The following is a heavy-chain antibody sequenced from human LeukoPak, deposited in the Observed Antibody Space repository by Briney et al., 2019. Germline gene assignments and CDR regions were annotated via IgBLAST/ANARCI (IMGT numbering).Heavy chain of an antibody. CDR3: ARVGDYDSSGYYDY. J-gene: IGHJ4*02. Sequence: SVKVSCKASGGTFSSYAISWVRQAPGQGLEWMGGIIPIFGTANYAQKFQGRVTITTDESTSTAYMELSSLRSEDTAVYYCARVGDYDSSGYYDYWGQGTLVTVSS. D-gene: IGHD3-22*01. CDR2: IIPIFGTA. V-gene: IGHV1-69*05. CDR1: GGTFSSYA.